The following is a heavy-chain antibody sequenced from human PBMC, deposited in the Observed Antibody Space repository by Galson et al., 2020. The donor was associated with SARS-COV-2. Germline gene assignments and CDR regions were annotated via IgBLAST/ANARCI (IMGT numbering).Heavy chain of an antibody. Sequence: GGSLRLSCAASGFSFSSNAFHWVRPAPGKTLEWVAVISYDGSQTHYADFVKGRFTIARDNPRSTLYLQLNSLTIKDTTLYYCAREPSAHYNYAKYLDSWGSGTLVTVSS. CDR1: GFSFSSNA. CDR3: AREPSAHYNYAKYLDS. V-gene: IGHV3-30*01. CDR2: ISYDGSQT. D-gene: IGHD1-1*01. J-gene: IGHJ5*01.